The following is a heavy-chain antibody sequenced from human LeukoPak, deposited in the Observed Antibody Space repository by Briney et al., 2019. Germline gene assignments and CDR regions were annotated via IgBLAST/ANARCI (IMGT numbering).Heavy chain of an antibody. CDR3: ASPGLAMVRGVTTRGAFDI. J-gene: IGHJ3*02. Sequence: GGSLRLSCAASGFTFSSYSMNWVRQAPGKGLEWVSSISSSNSYIYYADSVKGRFTISRDNAKNSLYLQMNSLRAEDTAVYYCASPGLAMVRGVTTRGAFDIWGQGTMVTVSS. V-gene: IGHV3-21*01. D-gene: IGHD3-10*01. CDR2: ISSSNSYI. CDR1: GFTFSSYS.